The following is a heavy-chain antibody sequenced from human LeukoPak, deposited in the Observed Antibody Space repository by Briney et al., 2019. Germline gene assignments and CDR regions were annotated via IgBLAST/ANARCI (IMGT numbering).Heavy chain of an antibody. V-gene: IGHV1-8*01. Sequence: ASVKLSCKASGYTFTSYDINWVRQATGQGLGWMGWMNPNSGNTGYAQKFQGRVTMTRITSISTAYMELSSLRSEDTAVYYCARGRAMVRGVITLGYWGQGTLVTVSS. J-gene: IGHJ4*02. CDR1: GYTFTSYD. D-gene: IGHD3-10*01. CDR2: MNPNSGNT. CDR3: ARGRAMVRGVITLGY.